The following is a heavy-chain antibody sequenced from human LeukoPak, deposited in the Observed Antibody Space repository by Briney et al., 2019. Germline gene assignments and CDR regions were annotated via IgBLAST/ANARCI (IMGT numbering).Heavy chain of an antibody. Sequence: GASVKVSCKASGYTFTGYYMHWVRQAPGQGLEWMGRINFGSGGTNSAQQSQGRVTMTRDTSVSTAYMELTRLISDDTAVYYCARLSIPDYYFDLWGQGAPVTVSS. CDR2: INFGSGGT. CDR1: GYTFTGYY. V-gene: IGHV1-2*06. D-gene: IGHD4/OR15-4a*01. CDR3: ARLSIPDYYFDL. J-gene: IGHJ4*02.